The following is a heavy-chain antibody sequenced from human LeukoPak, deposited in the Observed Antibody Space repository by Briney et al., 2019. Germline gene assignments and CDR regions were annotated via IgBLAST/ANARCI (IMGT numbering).Heavy chain of an antibody. CDR2: IKSKADGGTT. CDR3: TRTFRTAHFDY. CDR1: GFTFTNAW. V-gene: IGHV3-15*07. J-gene: IGHJ4*02. Sequence: GGSLRLSCAASGFTFTNAWMNWVRQAPGKGLEWVGRIKSKADGGTTDYAAPVKGRFTISRDDSENTLYLQMNSLKTEDTAVCYCTRTFRTAHFDYWGQGTPVTVSS. D-gene: IGHD1/OR15-1a*01.